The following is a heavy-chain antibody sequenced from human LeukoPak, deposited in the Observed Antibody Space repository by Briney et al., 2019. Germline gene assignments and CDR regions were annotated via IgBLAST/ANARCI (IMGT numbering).Heavy chain of an antibody. Sequence: QAGGSLRLSCAVSGFSFSSYSMNWVRQAPGKGLEWVSYISSSSSTIYYADSVKGRFIISRDNARNSLFLQMSSMRAEDTAVYYCARGRYGDYLSDYWXXGTLVTVSS. CDR1: GFSFSSYS. D-gene: IGHD4-17*01. CDR3: ARGRYGDYLSDY. J-gene: IGHJ4*01. V-gene: IGHV3-48*04. CDR2: ISSSSSTI.